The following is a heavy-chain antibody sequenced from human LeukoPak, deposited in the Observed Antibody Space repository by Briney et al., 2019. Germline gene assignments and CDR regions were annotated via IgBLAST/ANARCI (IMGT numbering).Heavy chain of an antibody. Sequence: PSETLSLTCTVSGGSISGYYWTWIRQPPGKGLEWIGYVYYSGSTNYNPSLKSRVTISVDTSKNLFSLKLSSVTAADTAVYYCARDRYDYDSFGYYYFDYWGQGTLVTVSS. CDR1: GGSISGYY. CDR3: ARDRYDYDSFGYYYFDY. V-gene: IGHV4-59*01. J-gene: IGHJ4*02. CDR2: VYYSGST. D-gene: IGHD3-22*01.